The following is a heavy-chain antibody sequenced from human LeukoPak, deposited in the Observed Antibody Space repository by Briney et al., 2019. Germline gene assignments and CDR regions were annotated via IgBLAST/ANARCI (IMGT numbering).Heavy chain of an antibody. V-gene: IGHV4-4*07. D-gene: IGHD3-16*02. J-gene: IGHJ4*02. CDR2: IYTTGRT. CDR3: ARAGYTISSYRFEY. CDR1: GGSINSYW. Sequence: SETLSLTCSVSGGSINSYWWSWIRQPAGKGLEFIGRIYTTGRTNYNPSLKSRLPMSVDKYKNKSSLELRSVPAADTAVYFCARAGYTISSYRFEYWGPGALVTVSP.